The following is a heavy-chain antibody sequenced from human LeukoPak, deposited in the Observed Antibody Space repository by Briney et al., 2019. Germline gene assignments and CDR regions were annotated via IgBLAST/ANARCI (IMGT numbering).Heavy chain of an antibody. CDR1: GYRFTSDW. CDR3: ARLSGRVVCSAGSCYIDS. J-gene: IGHJ4*02. D-gene: IGHD2-15*01. Sequence: GESLKISCKGSGYRFTSDWIGWVRQMPGNGLEWMGIIYPGDSATRYSPSFQGQVTISADKSVNTAYLQWSSLKASDTAMYYCARLSGRVVCSAGSCYIDSWGQGTLVTVSS. V-gene: IGHV5-51*01. CDR2: IYPGDSAT.